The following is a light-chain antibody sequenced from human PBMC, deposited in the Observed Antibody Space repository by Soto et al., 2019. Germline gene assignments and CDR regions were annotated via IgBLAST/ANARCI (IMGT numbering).Light chain of an antibody. CDR1: SSDVGAYNF. Sequence: QSALTQPASVSGSPGQSITLSCTGTSSDVGAYNFVSWYQQRPGKAPQLMISEVYKRPSGVSDRFSGSKSGNTASLTISGLQAEDEADYYCTAYTNAATVVFGTGTKLTAL. CDR2: EVY. CDR3: TAYTNAATVV. J-gene: IGLJ1*01. V-gene: IGLV2-14*01.